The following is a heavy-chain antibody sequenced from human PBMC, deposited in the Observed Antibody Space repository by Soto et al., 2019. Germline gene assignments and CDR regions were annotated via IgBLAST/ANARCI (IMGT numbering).Heavy chain of an antibody. CDR1: GGTLSAHT. D-gene: IGHD5-18*01. V-gene: IGHV1-69*02. J-gene: IGHJ4*02. CDR3: ARMREYTYGLIDY. CDR2: VIPMLGKA. Sequence: QVQLVQSGAEVKKPGSSVKVSCKASGGTLSAHTINWVRQAPGQGLEWMGRVIPMLGKANYAQKLQGRVTITADKSTSTAYMELRSLRSDGTAVYYCARMREYTYGLIDYWGQGTLVTVSS.